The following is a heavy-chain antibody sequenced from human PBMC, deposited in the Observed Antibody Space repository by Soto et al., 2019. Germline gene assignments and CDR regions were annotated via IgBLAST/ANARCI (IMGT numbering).Heavy chain of an antibody. CDR3: ARAAVDTAMANGLETDY. CDR2: IWYDGINK. J-gene: IGHJ4*02. Sequence: GGSLRLSCAASGFTFSSYCIHWVRQAPCKGLEWVAVIWYDGINKYYADSVKGRFTISRDNYKNTLYLQMNSLRAEDTAVYYCARAAVDTAMANGLETDYCGQGTLVTFSS. CDR1: GFTFSSYC. D-gene: IGHD5-18*01. V-gene: IGHV3-33*01.